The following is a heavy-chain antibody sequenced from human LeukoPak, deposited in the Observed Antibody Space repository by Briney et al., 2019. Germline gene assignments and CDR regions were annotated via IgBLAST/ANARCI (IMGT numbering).Heavy chain of an antibody. CDR1: GGSISSYY. J-gene: IGHJ6*02. CDR2: IYYSGST. CDR3: ARDGDDYTGMDV. D-gene: IGHD4-11*01. Sequence: KTSETPSLTCTVSGGSISSYYWSWIRQPPGKGLEWIGYIYYSGSTNYNPSLKSRVTISVDTSKNQFSLKLSSVTAADTAVYYCARDGDDYTGMDVWGQGTTVTVSS. V-gene: IGHV4-59*01.